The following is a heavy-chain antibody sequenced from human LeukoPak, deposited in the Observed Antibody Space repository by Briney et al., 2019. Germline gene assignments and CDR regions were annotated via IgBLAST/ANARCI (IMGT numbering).Heavy chain of an antibody. CDR2: ISSSSSTI. V-gene: IGHV3-48*01. CDR3: ARDYGGYDY. D-gene: IGHD3-16*01. Sequence: PGGSLRLSCAASGFTFSSYSMNWVRQAPGKGLEWVSYISSSSSTIYYADSVKGRFTISRDNAKNSLYLQMNSLRAEDTAVYYCARDYGGYDYWGQGTLVTVSS. CDR1: GFTFSSYS. J-gene: IGHJ4*02.